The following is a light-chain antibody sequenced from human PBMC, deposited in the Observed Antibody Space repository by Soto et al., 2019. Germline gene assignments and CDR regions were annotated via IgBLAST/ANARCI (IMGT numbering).Light chain of an antibody. J-gene: IGKJ1*01. CDR1: QSLLHSNGYNY. CDR2: LGS. CDR3: MQALQITWT. Sequence: DIVMTHSPLSLPVTPGEPASISCRSSQSLLHSNGYNYLDWYLQRPGQSPQLLIDLGSNRASGVPDRFSGSGSGTDFTLKISRGEAEDVGVYYCMQALQITWTFGQGTKVDIK. V-gene: IGKV2-28*01.